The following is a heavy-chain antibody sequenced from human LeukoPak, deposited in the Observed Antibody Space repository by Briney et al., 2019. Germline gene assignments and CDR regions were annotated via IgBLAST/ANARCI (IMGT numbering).Heavy chain of an antibody. V-gene: IGHV4-38-2*02. CDR1: RYSISSGYF. Sequence: PSETLSLTCTVSRYSISSGYFWGWIRQPPGKGLEWIGSIYQSGSTYHNPSLKSRVTISVDTSKNQFSLKLSSVTAADTAMYYCAGGFRSYGAIFDYWGQGTLVTVSS. CDR2: IYQSGST. CDR3: AGGFRSYGAIFDY. D-gene: IGHD4/OR15-4a*01. J-gene: IGHJ4*02.